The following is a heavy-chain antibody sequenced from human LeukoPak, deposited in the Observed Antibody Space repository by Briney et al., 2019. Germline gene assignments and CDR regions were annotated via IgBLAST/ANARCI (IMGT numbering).Heavy chain of an antibody. CDR1: GFVFEDYT. V-gene: IGHV3-43*01. CDR2: INYDGTST. CDR3: AKDIWGYDYGNFDY. Sequence: GGSLRLSCVASGFVFEDYTMHWVRQAPGQGLEWLSLINYDGTSTYYADSVKGRFTISRDDSKNSLYLQMNSLRTEDTALYYCAKDIWGYDYGNFDYWGQGTLVTVSS. D-gene: IGHD5-18*01. J-gene: IGHJ4*02.